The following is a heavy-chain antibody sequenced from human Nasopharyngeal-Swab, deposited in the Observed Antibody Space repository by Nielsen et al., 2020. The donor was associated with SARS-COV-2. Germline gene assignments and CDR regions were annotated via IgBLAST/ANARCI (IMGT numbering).Heavy chain of an antibody. J-gene: IGHJ4*02. CDR1: GFSLTTSGMC. CDR3: ARMLSTTEVMSFDF. D-gene: IGHD2/OR15-2a*01. Sequence: SGPTLVKPTQTLTLTCTFSGFSLTTSGMCVGWIRQPPGKALEWLALIYWEDERDYNPSLESRLAISKDTASNQVVLTMTNMQPVDTGTYYCARMLSTTEVMSFDFWGQGTRVAVSS. V-gene: IGHV2-70*01. CDR2: IYWEDER.